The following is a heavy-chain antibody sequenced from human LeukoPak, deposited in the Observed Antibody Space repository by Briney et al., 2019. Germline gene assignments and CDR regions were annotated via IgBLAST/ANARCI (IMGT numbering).Heavy chain of an antibody. CDR3: ARGGYDFWSGYYSQLYNWFDP. CDR1: GYTFTSYD. D-gene: IGHD3-3*01. J-gene: IGHJ5*02. CDR2: MKPKSGNT. Sequence: SSVKVSYKASGYTFTSYDINWVRQATGQGLEWMGWMKPKSGNTGYAQKFQGRVTITRNTSISTAYMELSSLRSEDTAVYYCARGGYDFWSGYYSQLYNWFDPWGQGTLVTVSS. V-gene: IGHV1-8*03.